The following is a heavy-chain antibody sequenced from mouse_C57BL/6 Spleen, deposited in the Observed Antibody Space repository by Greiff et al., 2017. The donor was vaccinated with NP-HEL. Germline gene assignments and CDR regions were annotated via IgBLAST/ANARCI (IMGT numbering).Heavy chain of an antibody. D-gene: IGHD2-4*01. CDR3: ARGADYDGGFAY. V-gene: IGHV5-17*01. CDR1: GFTFSDYG. CDR2: ISSGSSTI. J-gene: IGHJ3*01. Sequence: EVHLVESGGGLVKPGGSLKLSCAASGFTFSDYGMHWVRQAPEKGLEWVAYISSGSSTIYYADTVTGRFTISRDNAKNTLFLQMTSLRSEDTAMYYCARGADYDGGFAYWGQGTLVTVSA.